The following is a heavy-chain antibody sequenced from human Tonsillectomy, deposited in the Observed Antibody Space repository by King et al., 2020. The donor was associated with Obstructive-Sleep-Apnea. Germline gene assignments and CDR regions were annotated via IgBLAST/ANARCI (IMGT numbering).Heavy chain of an antibody. D-gene: IGHD2-15*01. CDR3: ARVSSYYYYYGMDV. CDR2: INSDGSST. Sequence: VQLVESGGGLVQPGGSLRLSCAASGFTLSSYWMHWVRQAPGKGLVWVSRINSDGSSTSYADSVKGRFTISRDNAKNTLYLQMNSLRDEDTAEYYCARVSSYYYYYGMDVWGQGTTVTVSS. J-gene: IGHJ6*02. V-gene: IGHV3-74*01. CDR1: GFTLSSYW.